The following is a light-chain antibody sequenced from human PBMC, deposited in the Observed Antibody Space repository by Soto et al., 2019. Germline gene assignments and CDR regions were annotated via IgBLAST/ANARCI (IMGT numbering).Light chain of an antibody. J-gene: IGKJ2*01. CDR2: DAS. V-gene: IGKV1-5*01. CDR1: QSISSH. CDR3: QQYSSNSYT. Sequence: DIQMTQSPSTLSASVGDRVTITRRASQSISSHLAWYQQRPGKAPEVLIYDASTLESGVPSRFSGSGSGTKFTLTISSLQPDDFSTYYCQQYSSNSYTFGQGTKPEIK.